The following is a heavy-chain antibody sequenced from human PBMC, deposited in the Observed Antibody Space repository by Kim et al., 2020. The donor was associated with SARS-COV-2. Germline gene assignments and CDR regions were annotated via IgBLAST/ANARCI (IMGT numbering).Heavy chain of an antibody. CDR2: ISYDGSNK. J-gene: IGHJ4*02. D-gene: IGHD6-13*01. CDR1: GFTFSSYG. Sequence: GGSLRLSCAASGFTFSSYGMHWVRQAPGKGLEWVAVISYDGSNKYYADSVKGRFTISRDNSKNTLYLQMNSLRAEDTAVYYCAKDHIAAAPADYWGQGTL. CDR3: AKDHIAAAPADY. V-gene: IGHV3-30*18.